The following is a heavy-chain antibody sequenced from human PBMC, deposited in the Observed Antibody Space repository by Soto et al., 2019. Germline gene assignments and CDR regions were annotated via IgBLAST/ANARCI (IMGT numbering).Heavy chain of an antibody. V-gene: IGHV3-7*01. CDR3: ARGRGCSTGCHNFDY. CDR1: GFTFSSYW. J-gene: IGHJ4*02. D-gene: IGHD2-2*01. CDR2: IKQDGSEN. Sequence: EVQLVESGGGLVQPGGSLRLSCAASGFTFSSYWMSWVRQAPGKGLEWVANIKQDGSENYYVDSVKGRFTISRDNAKNSLYLQMNSLRAEDTAVYYCARGRGCSTGCHNFDYWGQGTLVTVSS.